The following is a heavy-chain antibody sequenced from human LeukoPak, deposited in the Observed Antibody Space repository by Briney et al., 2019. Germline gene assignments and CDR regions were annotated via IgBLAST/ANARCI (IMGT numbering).Heavy chain of an antibody. J-gene: IGHJ3*02. CDR2: IYYSGST. CDR1: GGSISSYY. V-gene: IGHV4-59*01. D-gene: IGHD2-15*01. CDR3: ARAPRGVVVKSDAFDI. Sequence: PSEALSLTCTVSGGSISSYYWSWIRQPPGKGLEWIGYIYYSGSTNYNPSLKSRVRTSVDTSKKQFSLKLSSVTAADTAVYYCARAPRGVVVKSDAFDIWGQGTMVTVSS.